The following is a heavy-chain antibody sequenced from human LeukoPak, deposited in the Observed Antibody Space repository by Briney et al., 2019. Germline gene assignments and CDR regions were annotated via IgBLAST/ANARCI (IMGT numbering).Heavy chain of an antibody. V-gene: IGHV3-48*03. CDR1: GFTFSSYE. CDR2: ISSSGSTI. Sequence: GRSLRLSCAASGFTFSSYEMNWVLQATGKGLEWVSYISSSGSTIYYADSVKGRFTISRDNAKNSLYLPMNSLRAEDTAVYYCARDLVTQIIDYWGQGTLVTVSS. D-gene: IGHD3-9*01. J-gene: IGHJ4*02. CDR3: ARDLVTQIIDY.